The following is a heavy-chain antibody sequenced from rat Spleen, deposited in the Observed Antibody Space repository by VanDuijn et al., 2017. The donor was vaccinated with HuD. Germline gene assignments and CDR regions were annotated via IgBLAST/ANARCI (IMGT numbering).Heavy chain of an antibody. CDR2: MNPDGTVT. J-gene: IGHJ3*01. Sequence: EVQLVESGGGLVQPGRSLKLSCAASGFTFSDYYMAWIRQVPGKGLEWVANMNPDGTVTFYPDAVKGRFVISKDNAKNTGYLQMNNLRSEDTATYYCGKDRDGGYAFAYWGQGTLVTVSS. CDR1: GFTFSDYY. V-gene: IGHV5-35*01. CDR3: GKDRDGGYAFAY. D-gene: IGHD1-11*01.